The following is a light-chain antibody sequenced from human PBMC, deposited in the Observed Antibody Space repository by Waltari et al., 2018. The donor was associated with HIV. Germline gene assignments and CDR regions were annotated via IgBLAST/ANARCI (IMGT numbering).Light chain of an antibody. J-gene: IGLJ2*01. V-gene: IGLV1-44*01. CDR3: ASRDDSLNGPV. CDR2: SNH. CDR1: SYNIGGNT. Sequence: QSVLTQPPSASGTPGQRVTISCSGSSYNIGGNTVTWYQHLPGTAPKLLIYSNHQRPSGVPDRFSGSKSGTSASLAISGLQSEDEADYYCASRDDSLNGPVFGRGTKLTVL.